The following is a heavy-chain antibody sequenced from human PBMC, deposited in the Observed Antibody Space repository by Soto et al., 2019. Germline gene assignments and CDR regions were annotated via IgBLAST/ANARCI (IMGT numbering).Heavy chain of an antibody. Sequence: ASVKVSCKASGYTFTGYYMHWVRQAPGQGLEWMGWINPNSGGTNYAQKFQGWVTMTRDTSTSTAYMELSRLGSDGTAVYYCARGGRLVPAATYYYYYYMDVWGKGTTVTVSS. CDR1: GYTFTGYY. CDR3: ARGGRLVPAATYYYYYYMDV. D-gene: IGHD2-2*01. CDR2: INPNSGGT. V-gene: IGHV1-2*04. J-gene: IGHJ6*03.